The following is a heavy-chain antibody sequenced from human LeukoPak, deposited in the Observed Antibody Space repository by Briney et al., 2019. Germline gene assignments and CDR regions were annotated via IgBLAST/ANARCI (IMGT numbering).Heavy chain of an antibody. CDR3: ARAERYTAPFDY. D-gene: IGHD5-18*01. Sequence: NPSETLSLTCTVSGGSISSYYWSWIRQPPGKGLEWIGYIYYSGSTNYNPSLKSRVTISVDTSKNQFSLKLSSVTAADTAVYYCARAERYTAPFDYWGQGTLVTVSS. J-gene: IGHJ4*02. V-gene: IGHV4-59*01. CDR2: IYYSGST. CDR1: GGSISSYY.